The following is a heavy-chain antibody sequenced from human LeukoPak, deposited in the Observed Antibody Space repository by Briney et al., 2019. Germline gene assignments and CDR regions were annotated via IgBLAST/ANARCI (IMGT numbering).Heavy chain of an antibody. CDR3: ARYTSGWTSDDY. Sequence: SETLSLTCTVSGGSISSSNYYWGWIRQPPEKGLGWIGSIYYSGSTYYNPSLKSRVTISVDTSKNQFSLKLRSVTAADTAVYYCARYTSGWTSDDYWGQGTLVTVSS. CDR1: GGSISSSNYY. J-gene: IGHJ4*02. D-gene: IGHD6-19*01. CDR2: IYYSGST. V-gene: IGHV4-39*01.